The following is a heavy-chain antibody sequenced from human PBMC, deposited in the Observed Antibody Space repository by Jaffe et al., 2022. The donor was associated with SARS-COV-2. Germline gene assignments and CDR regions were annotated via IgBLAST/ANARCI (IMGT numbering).Heavy chain of an antibody. Sequence: EVQLVQSGAEVKKPGESLRISCQGSGYKFTSHSISWVRQMPGKGLEWMGKIDPSDSDTKVSPSFRGHVTISADRSINTAYLRWSSLKASDTAIYYCARFNEGRGVFGVTRGTYKYYALEVWGQGTTVTVPS. CDR3: ARFNEGRGVFGVTRGTYKYYALEV. CDR2: IDPSDSDT. J-gene: IGHJ6*02. CDR1: GYKFTSHS. D-gene: IGHD3-3*01. V-gene: IGHV5-10-1*03.